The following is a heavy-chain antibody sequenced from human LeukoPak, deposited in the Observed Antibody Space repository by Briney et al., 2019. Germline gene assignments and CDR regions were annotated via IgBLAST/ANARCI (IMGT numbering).Heavy chain of an antibody. CDR2: IWYDGSNK. Sequence: PGGSLRLSCATSGFTLSSYGMHWVRQAPDKGLEWVAVIWYDGSNKCYADSVKGRFTVSRDNSKNTLYLQMNSLRVEDTAIYYCAKMGFDPWGQGTLVTVSS. D-gene: IGHD1-26*01. CDR3: AKMGFDP. J-gene: IGHJ5*02. CDR1: GFTLSSYG. V-gene: IGHV3-33*06.